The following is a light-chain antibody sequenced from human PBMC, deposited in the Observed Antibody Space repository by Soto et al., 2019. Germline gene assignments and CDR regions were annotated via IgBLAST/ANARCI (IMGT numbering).Light chain of an antibody. Sequence: DIQMAQSPSTLSASVGDRVTITCRASQSISGWLAWYQQKPGKAPKLLIYKASTLQNGFPSRFSGSASGTEFTLTTSSLQPDDFAAHYCQQYNSYPRTLCHGNKVEIK. V-gene: IGKV1-5*03. CDR2: KAS. J-gene: IGKJ1*01. CDR3: QQYNSYPRT. CDR1: QSISGW.